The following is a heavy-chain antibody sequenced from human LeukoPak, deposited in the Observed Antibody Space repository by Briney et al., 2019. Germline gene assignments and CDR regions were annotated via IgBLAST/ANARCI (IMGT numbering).Heavy chain of an antibody. J-gene: IGHJ3*02. CDR1: GYTFTGYY. CDR2: INPNSGGT. D-gene: IGHD3-10*01. Sequence: GASVKVSCKASGYTFTGYYMHWVRQAPGQGLEWMGWINPNSGGTNYAQKFQGRVTMTRDTSISTAYMELSRLRSDDTAVYYCARATVWFGEGAFDIWGQGTMVTVSS. CDR3: ARATVWFGEGAFDI. V-gene: IGHV1-2*02.